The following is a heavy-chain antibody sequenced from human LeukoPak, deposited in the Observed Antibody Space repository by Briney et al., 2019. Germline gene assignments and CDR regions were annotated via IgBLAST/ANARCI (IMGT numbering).Heavy chain of an antibody. CDR2: IYYSGST. CDR3: ASNNHRDGYSYGDYYFDY. D-gene: IGHD5-18*01. Sequence: SETLSLTCTVSGGSISSYYWSWIRQPPGKGLEWIGSIYYSGSTYYNPSLKSRVTISVDTSKNQFSLKLRSVIAADTAVYYCASNNHRDGYSYGDYYFDYWGQGTLVTVSS. CDR1: GGSISSYY. V-gene: IGHV4-59*12. J-gene: IGHJ4*02.